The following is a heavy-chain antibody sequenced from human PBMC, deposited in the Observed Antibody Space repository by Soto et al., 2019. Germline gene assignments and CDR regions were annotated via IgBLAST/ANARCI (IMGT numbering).Heavy chain of an antibody. CDR2: IIPMFGAA. D-gene: IGHD6-13*01. J-gene: IGHJ6*02. CDR1: GGTFSSYA. V-gene: IGHV1-69*13. CDR3: GSASGIVAGGKGTHYYYYGMDV. Sequence: SVKVSCKASGGTFSSYAISWVRQAPGQGLEWMGGIIPMFGAANYAQKFQGRVTITADESTSTAYMELSSLRSQDTAVYFCGSASGIVAGGKGTHYYYYGMDVWGQGTTVTVSS.